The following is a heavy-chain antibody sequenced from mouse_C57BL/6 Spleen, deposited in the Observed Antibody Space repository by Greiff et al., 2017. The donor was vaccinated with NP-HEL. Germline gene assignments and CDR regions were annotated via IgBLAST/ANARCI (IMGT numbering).Heavy chain of an antibody. CDR2: IHPNSGST. V-gene: IGHV1-64*01. CDR3: ARSEDYYGRWYFDV. D-gene: IGHD1-1*01. CDR1: GYTFTSYW. Sequence: QVQLKQPGAELVKPGASVKLSCKASGYTFTSYWMHWVKQRPGQGLEWIGMIHPNSGSTNYNEKFKSKATLTVDKSSSTAYMQLSSLTSEDSAVYYCARSEDYYGRWYFDVWGTGTTVTVSS. J-gene: IGHJ1*03.